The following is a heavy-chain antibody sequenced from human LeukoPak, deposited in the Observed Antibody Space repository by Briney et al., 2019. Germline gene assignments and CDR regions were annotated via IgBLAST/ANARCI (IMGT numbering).Heavy chain of an antibody. V-gene: IGHV1-2*02. CDR1: GYTFTDYY. CDR3: ATQRGSYLWGTDFDY. J-gene: IGHJ4*02. CDR2: INPNSGDT. Sequence: ASVTVSCMASGYTFTDYYMHWLRQAPGQGREGMGWINPNSGDTKYAQKFQGRVTMTRDTSISTAYMELSRLRSDDTAVYYCATQRGSYLWGTDFDYWGQGTLVTVSS. D-gene: IGHD3-16*01.